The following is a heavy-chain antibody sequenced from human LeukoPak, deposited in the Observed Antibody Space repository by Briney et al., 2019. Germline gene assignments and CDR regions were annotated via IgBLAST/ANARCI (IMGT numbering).Heavy chain of an antibody. Sequence: LSLTCTVSGGSISSSSYYWGWIRQPPGKGLEWVAVISYDGSNKYYADSVKGRFTISRDNSKNTLYLQMNSLRAEDTAVYYCATSVYSSGWFDYWGQGTLVTVSS. D-gene: IGHD6-19*01. CDR3: ATSVYSSGWFDY. CDR1: GGSISSSS. V-gene: IGHV3-30*03. J-gene: IGHJ4*02. CDR2: ISYDGSNK.